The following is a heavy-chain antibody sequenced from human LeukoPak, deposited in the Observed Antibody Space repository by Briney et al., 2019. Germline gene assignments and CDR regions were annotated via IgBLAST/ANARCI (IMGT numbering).Heavy chain of an antibody. CDR3: ARRLYCSTTTCYDRGYYFEY. D-gene: IGHD2-2*01. V-gene: IGHV5-51*01. Sequence: GESLKISCQGSGYRFGSYWIGWVRQMPGKGLEWMGIIYPGKSDTKYSPSFQGQVTISADKSINTAYLEFISLRASDTAVYYCARRLYCSTTTCYDRGYYFEYWGQGTQVTVSS. CDR1: GYRFGSYW. CDR2: IYPGKSDT. J-gene: IGHJ4*02.